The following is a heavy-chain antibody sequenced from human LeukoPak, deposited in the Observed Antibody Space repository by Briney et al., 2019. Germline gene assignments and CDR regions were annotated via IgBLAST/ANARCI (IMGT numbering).Heavy chain of an antibody. CDR2: INPSDGST. CDR3: ARDLGGNGPYYYMDV. CDR1: EYTFTNNY. V-gene: IGHV1-46*01. D-gene: IGHD3-16*01. Sequence: ASVKVSCKASEYTFTNNYMHWVRQAPGQGLEWMGIINPSDGSTSYAQKFQGRVTMTRDTSTSTVYMELSSLRSEDTAVYYCARDLGGNGPYYYMDVWGKGTTVTVSS. J-gene: IGHJ6*03.